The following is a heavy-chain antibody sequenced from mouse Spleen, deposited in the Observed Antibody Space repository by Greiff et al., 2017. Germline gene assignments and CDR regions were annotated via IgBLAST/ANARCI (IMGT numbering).Heavy chain of an antibody. J-gene: IGHJ2*01. Sequence: VQLVESGPELVKPGASVKISCKASGYAFSSSWMNWVKQRPGKGLEWIGRIYPGDGDTNYNGKFKGKATLTADKSSSTAYMQLSSLTSEDSAVYFCATPARATHFDYWGQGTTLTVSS. D-gene: IGHD3-1*01. V-gene: IGHV1-82*01. CDR1: GYAFSSSW. CDR3: ATPARATHFDY. CDR2: IYPGDGDT.